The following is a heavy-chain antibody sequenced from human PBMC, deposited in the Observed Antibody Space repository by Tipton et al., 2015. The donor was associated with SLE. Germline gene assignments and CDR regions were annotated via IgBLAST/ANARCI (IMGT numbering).Heavy chain of an antibody. CDR1: GFTFSNYG. Sequence: SLRLSCAASGFTFSNYGMHWVRRAPGKGLEWVAVIWYDGSNKYYADSVKGRFTISRDNSKNTLYLQINSLKAEDTAVYYCAKGGVSYYFDYWGQGTLVTVSS. CDR3: AKGGVSYYFDY. CDR2: IWYDGSNK. J-gene: IGHJ4*02. D-gene: IGHD3-16*02. V-gene: IGHV3-33*06.